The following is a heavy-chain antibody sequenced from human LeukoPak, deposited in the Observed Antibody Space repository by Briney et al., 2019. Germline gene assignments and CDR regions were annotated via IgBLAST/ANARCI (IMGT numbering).Heavy chain of an antibody. J-gene: IGHJ4*02. D-gene: IGHD6-19*01. CDR1: GFTFSDYY. CDR3: ATSQSSVAGIVGD. V-gene: IGHV3-11*04. CDR2: ISSSGSTI. Sequence: GGSLRLSCAASGFTFSDYYMSWIRQAPGKGLEWVSYISSSGSTIYYADSVKGRFTISRDNAKNSLYLQMNSLRVEDTAVYYCATSQSSVAGIVGDWGQGTLVTVSS.